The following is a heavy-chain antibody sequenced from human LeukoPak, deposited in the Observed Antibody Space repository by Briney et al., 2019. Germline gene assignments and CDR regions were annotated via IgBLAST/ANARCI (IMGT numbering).Heavy chain of an antibody. D-gene: IGHD3-3*01. J-gene: IGHJ4*02. CDR3: AITYDFSLDY. CDR1: GFTFSSYA. CDR2: ISYDGSNK. V-gene: IGHV3-30-3*01. Sequence: GRSLRLSCAASGFTFSSYAMHWVRQAPGKGLEWVAVISYDGSNKYYADSVKGRFTISRDNSKNALYLQMNSLRAEDTAVYYCAITYDFSLDYWGQGTLVTVSS.